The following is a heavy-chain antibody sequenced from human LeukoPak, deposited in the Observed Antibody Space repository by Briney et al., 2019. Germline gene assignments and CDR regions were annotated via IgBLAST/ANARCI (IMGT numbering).Heavy chain of an antibody. Sequence: ASVKVSRKVSGYTLTELSMHWVRQAPGKGLEWMGGFDPEDGETIYAQKFQGRVTMTEDPSTDTAYMELSSLRSEDTAVYYCALPVQVVTSFDYWGQGTLVTVSS. CDR3: ALPVQVVTSFDY. CDR1: GYTLTELS. V-gene: IGHV1-24*01. J-gene: IGHJ4*02. D-gene: IGHD3-22*01. CDR2: FDPEDGET.